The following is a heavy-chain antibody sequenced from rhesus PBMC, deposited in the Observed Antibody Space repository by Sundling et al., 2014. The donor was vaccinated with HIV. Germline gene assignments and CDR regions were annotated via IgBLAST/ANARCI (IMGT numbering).Heavy chain of an antibody. J-gene: IGHJ6*01. D-gene: IGHD4-4*01. V-gene: IGHV3-59*01. Sequence: EVQLVESGGGLAKPGGSLRLSCAASGFSFSDYYMHWVRQAPGKGLEWVSGISYTGGSTYYADSVKGRFTISRENAKNTLYLQMDSLRAEDTAVYYCARAPMTMVATYGLDSWGQGVVVTVSS. CDR3: ARAPMTMVATYGLDS. CDR1: GFSFSDYY. CDR2: ISYTGGST.